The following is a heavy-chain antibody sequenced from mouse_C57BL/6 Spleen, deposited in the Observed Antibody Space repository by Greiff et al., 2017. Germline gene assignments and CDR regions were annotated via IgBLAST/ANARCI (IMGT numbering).Heavy chain of an antibody. J-gene: IGHJ2*01. V-gene: IGHV6-3*01. CDR2: IRLKSDNYAT. Sequence: EVKLVESGGGLVQPGGSMKLSCVASGFTFSNYWMNWVRQSPEKGLELVAQIRLKSDNYATHYAESVKGRFTISRDDSKSSVYLQMNNLRAEDTGIYYCTGWGANWAYYFDYWGQGTTLTVSS. CDR1: GFTFSNYW. CDR3: TGWGANWAYYFDY. D-gene: IGHD4-1*01.